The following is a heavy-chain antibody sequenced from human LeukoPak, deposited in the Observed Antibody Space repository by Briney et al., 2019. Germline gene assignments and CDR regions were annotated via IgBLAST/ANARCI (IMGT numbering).Heavy chain of an antibody. D-gene: IGHD6-13*01. CDR3: ARGTLNRRQLVPDFDY. CDR1: GFIFSNYW. J-gene: IGHJ4*02. Sequence: GGSLRLSCAASGFIFSNYWMSWVRQAPGKGLEWVSYVSSSSDTIYYADSVKGRFTISRDNAKNSLYLQMNSLRAEDTALYYCARGTLNRRQLVPDFDYWGQGTLVTVSS. CDR2: VSSSSDTI. V-gene: IGHV3-48*01.